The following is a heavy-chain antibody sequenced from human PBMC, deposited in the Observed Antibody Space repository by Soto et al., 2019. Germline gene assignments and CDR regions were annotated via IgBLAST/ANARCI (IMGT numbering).Heavy chain of an antibody. CDR1: GFTFSSYA. D-gene: IGHD3-3*01. CDR3: VRAGFDFWSASYTADSDY. V-gene: IGHV3-23*01. J-gene: IGHJ4*02. Sequence: GGSLRLSCAASGFTFSSYAMSWVRQAPGKGLEWVSAISGSGGSTYYADSVKGRFTISRDNSKNTLYLQMNSLRAEDTAVYYCVRAGFDFWSASYTADSDYWGQGTQVTVSS. CDR2: ISGSGGST.